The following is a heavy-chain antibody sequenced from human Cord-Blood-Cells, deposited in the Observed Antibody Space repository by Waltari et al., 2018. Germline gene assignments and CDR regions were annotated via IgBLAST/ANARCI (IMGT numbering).Heavy chain of an antibody. CDR2: IYYSGNT. V-gene: IGHV4-39*02. Sequence: QLQLQESGPGLVKPSETLSLTCTVSGGSISSSSYYWVLIRQPPGKGLEWIGSIYYSGNTYYNPSLKSRVTISVDTSKNQFSLKLSSVTAADTAVYYCARDKGYWYFDLWGRGTLVTVSS. J-gene: IGHJ2*01. CDR1: GGSISSSSYY. CDR3: ARDKGYWYFDL.